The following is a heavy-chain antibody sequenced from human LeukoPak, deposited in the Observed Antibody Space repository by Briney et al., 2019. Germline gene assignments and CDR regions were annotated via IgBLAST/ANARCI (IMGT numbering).Heavy chain of an antibody. V-gene: IGHV4-59*12. J-gene: IGHJ4*02. CDR1: GGSISNKY. CDR3: ARLRGRQWLVLYDY. CDR2: IYYSGNT. D-gene: IGHD6-19*01. Sequence: PSETLSLTCTVSGGSISNKYWSWIRQPPGKGLEWIGYIYYSGNTNYNPSLKSRVTILVDTPKNQFSLKLSSVTAADTAVYYCARLRGRQWLVLYDYWGQGTLVTVSS.